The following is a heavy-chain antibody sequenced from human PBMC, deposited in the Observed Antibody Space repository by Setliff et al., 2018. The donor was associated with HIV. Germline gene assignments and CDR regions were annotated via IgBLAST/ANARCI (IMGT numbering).Heavy chain of an antibody. CDR3: ARPGTRWSFDY. V-gene: IGHV4-38-2*01. CDR2: VYYSGST. D-gene: IGHD3-3*01. CDR1: GYSISSGYY. J-gene: IGHJ4*02. Sequence: PSETLSLTCAVSGYSISSGYYWGWIRQPPGKGLEWIGTVYYSGSTYYNPSLKSRVTISVDTSENQFSLKLSSVTAADTAVYYCARPGTRWSFDYWGQGILVTVSS.